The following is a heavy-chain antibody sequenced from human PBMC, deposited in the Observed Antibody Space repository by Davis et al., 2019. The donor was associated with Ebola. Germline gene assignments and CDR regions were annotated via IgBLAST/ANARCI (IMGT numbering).Heavy chain of an antibody. V-gene: IGHV1-3*01. J-gene: IGHJ4*02. D-gene: IGHD3-22*01. Sequence: KFQGRVTITRDTSASTAYMELSSLRSEDTAVYYCARGLDSSAYSPGTYWGQGTLVTVSS. CDR3: ARGLDSSAYSPGTY.